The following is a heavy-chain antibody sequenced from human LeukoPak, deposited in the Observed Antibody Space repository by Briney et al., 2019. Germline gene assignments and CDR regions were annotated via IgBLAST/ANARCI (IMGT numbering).Heavy chain of an antibody. Sequence: SETLSLTCAVYGVSFRGYYWSWLRQPPGKGLEGIGEINHSGSTNYNPSLKSRVTISVDTSKNQFSLKLSSVTAADTAVYYCARRGYCSSTSCLLNNDAFDIWGQGTMVTVSS. CDR1: GVSFRGYY. CDR2: INHSGST. V-gene: IGHV4-34*01. D-gene: IGHD2-2*01. CDR3: ARRGYCSSTSCLLNNDAFDI. J-gene: IGHJ3*02.